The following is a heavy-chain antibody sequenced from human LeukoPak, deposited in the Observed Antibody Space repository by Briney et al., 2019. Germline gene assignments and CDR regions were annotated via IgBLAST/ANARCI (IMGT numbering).Heavy chain of an antibody. Sequence: GRSLRLSRGVSGFKFTNYAMHWVRQAPGKGLEWVAAVSYDGSNEYYTDSVKGRFTISRDNSADTLYLQMTSLRANDTAVYYCARVDKSSAFDIWGQGTMVTVSS. V-gene: IGHV3-30-3*01. CDR1: GFKFTNYA. CDR2: VSYDGSNE. D-gene: IGHD3/OR15-3a*01. J-gene: IGHJ3*02. CDR3: ARVDKSSAFDI.